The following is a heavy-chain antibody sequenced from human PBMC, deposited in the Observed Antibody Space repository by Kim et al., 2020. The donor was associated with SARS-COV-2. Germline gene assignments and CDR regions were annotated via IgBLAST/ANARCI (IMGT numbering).Heavy chain of an antibody. CDR3: ARIRWPYGDSRYFDY. CDR2: ISAYNGNT. J-gene: IGHJ4*02. V-gene: IGHV1-18*01. D-gene: IGHD4-17*01. Sequence: ASVKVSCKASGYTFTSYGISWVRQAPGQGLEWMGWISAYNGNTNYAQKLQGRVTMTTDTSTSTAYMELRSLRSDDTAVYYCARIRWPYGDSRYFDYWGQGTLVTVSS. CDR1: GYTFTSYG.